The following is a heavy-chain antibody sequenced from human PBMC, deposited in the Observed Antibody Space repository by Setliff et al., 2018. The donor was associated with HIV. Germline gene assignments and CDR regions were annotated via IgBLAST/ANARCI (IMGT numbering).Heavy chain of an antibody. V-gene: IGHV4-39*01. CDR2: IYTSGST. Sequence: SETLSLTCNVSGGSISSGRYFWTWIRQPPGKGLEWIGHIYTSGSTYYNPSLKSRVTISVDTSKNQFSLKLSSVTAADTAVYYCARRDYYDSSGLIDYWGQGTLVTVSS. J-gene: IGHJ4*02. CDR3: ARRDYYDSSGLIDY. D-gene: IGHD3-22*01. CDR1: GGSISSGRYF.